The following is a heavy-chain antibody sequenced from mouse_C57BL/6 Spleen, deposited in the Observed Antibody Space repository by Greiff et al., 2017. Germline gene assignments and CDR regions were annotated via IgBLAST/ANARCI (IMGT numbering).Heavy chain of an antibody. D-gene: IGHD2-4*01. Sequence: EVHLVESGAGLVKPGGSLKLSCAASGFTFSSYAMSWVRQTPEKRLEWVAYISSGGDYIYYADTVKGRFTISRDNARNTLYLQMSSLKSEDTAMYYCTRLYYDYDWFAYWGQGTLVTVSA. CDR2: ISSGGDYI. CDR1: GFTFSSYA. CDR3: TRLYYDYDWFAY. V-gene: IGHV5-9-1*02. J-gene: IGHJ3*01.